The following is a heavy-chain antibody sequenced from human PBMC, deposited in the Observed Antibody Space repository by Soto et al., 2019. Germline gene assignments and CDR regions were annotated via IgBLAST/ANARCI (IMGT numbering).Heavy chain of an antibody. CDR1: GFTFSSYS. CDR2: ISSSSSYI. V-gene: IGHV3-21*01. Sequence: EVQLVESGGGLVKPGGSLRLSCAASGFTFSSYSRNWVRQAPGKGLEWVSSISSSSSYIYYADSVKGRFTISRDNAKNSLYLQMNSLRAEDTAVYYCARDTTTVTFFDYWGQGTLVTVSS. CDR3: ARDTTTVTFFDY. D-gene: IGHD4-17*01. J-gene: IGHJ4*02.